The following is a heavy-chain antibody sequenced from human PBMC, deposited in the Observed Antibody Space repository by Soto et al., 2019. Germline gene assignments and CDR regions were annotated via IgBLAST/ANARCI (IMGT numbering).Heavy chain of an antibody. V-gene: IGHV4-31*03. CDR1: GGSISSGGYY. CDR2: NYYSGIT. J-gene: IGHJ6*02. CDR3: ARGSSIAGLYYGMDV. Sequence: QVQLQESGPGLVKPSQTLSLTCTVSGGSISSGGYYWTWIRQHPGKGLEWIGYNYYSGITYYNPSLTSRVTSSLDTSKNQFSLKLSSVTAADTAVDYCARGSSIAGLYYGMDVWGQGTTVTVSS. D-gene: IGHD6-6*01.